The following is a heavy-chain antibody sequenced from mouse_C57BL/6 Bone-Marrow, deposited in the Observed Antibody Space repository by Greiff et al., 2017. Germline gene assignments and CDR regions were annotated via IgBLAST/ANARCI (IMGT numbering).Heavy chain of an antibody. CDR2: IYPGSGNT. V-gene: IGHV1-76*01. CDR3: ARERGLLRGLAY. Sequence: QVQLKQSGAELVRPGASVKLSCKASGYTFTGYYINWVKQRPGQGLEWIARIYPGSGNTYYNEKFKGKATLTAEKSSSTAYMQLSSLTSEDSAVYFCARERGLLRGLAYWGQGTLVTVSA. D-gene: IGHD2-3*01. CDR1: GYTFTGYY. J-gene: IGHJ3*01.